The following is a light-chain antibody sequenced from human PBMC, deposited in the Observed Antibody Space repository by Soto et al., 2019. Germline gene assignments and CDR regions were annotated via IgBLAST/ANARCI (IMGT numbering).Light chain of an antibody. V-gene: IGKV3-20*01. CDR1: QSVISNY. CDR2: GAS. CDR3: QQNGSSPPVT. J-gene: IGKJ5*01. Sequence: EIVLTQSPGTLSLSPGERATVSCRASQSVISNYLAWYQQKPGQTPRLLIYGASSRATGIPDRFSGSGSGTDFTLTISRLELEDFAVYYCQQNGSSPPVTFGQGTRLEIK.